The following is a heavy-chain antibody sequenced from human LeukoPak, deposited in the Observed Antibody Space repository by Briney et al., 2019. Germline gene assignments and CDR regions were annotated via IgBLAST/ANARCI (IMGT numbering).Heavy chain of an antibody. CDR1: GFTFSSYA. J-gene: IGHJ1*01. V-gene: IGHV3-23*01. D-gene: IGHD6-19*01. Sequence: GGSPRLSCAASGFTFSSYAMSWVRQAPGKGLEWVSVISGSGGSTYYADSVKGRFTISRDNSKNTLYLQMNSLRAEDTAVYYCAKGAAGGAVAGTQYFQHWGQGTLVTVSS. CDR2: ISGSGGST. CDR3: AKGAAGGAVAGTQYFQH.